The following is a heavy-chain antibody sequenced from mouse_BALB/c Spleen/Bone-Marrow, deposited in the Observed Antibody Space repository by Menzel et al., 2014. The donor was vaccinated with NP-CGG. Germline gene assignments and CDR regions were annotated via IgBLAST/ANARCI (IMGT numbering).Heavy chain of an antibody. CDR1: GYTFSSYW. CDR2: ILPGSGST. V-gene: IGHV1-9*01. CDR3: ARRGISWFAY. Sequence: QVQLQQSGAELMKPGASVKISCKATGYTFSSYWIEWVKQRPGHGLEWIGEILPGSGSTNYSEKFKGKATFTADTSSNTAYMRLSSLTSEDSAVYYCARRGISWFAYWGQGTLVTVSA. J-gene: IGHJ3*01.